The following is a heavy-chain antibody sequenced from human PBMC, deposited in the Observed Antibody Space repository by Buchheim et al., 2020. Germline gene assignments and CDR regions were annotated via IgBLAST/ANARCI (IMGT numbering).Heavy chain of an antibody. D-gene: IGHD4-17*01. Sequence: EVQLVESGGDLVQPGGSLRLSCVVSGFKFSDYRMNWVRQAPGKGLEWISYIDSSSRTIYYADSVKGRFTVSRDNAKNSLSLQMNSLTNDDAAVYYCAREVPTVISDYWGQGTL. V-gene: IGHV3-48*02. CDR2: IDSSSRTI. J-gene: IGHJ4*02. CDR3: AREVPTVISDY. CDR1: GFKFSDYR.